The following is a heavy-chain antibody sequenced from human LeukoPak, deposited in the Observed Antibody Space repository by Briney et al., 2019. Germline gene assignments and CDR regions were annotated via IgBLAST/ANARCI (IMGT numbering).Heavy chain of an antibody. Sequence: SETLSLTCTVSGGSISTYYWSWIRQPPGKGLEWIVYIYYGGSTNYNPSLKSRVTISVDTSKNQFSLKLSSVTAADTAMYYCARDGRIAVAGFYYYYGMDVWGQGTTVTVSS. J-gene: IGHJ6*02. V-gene: IGHV4-59*01. CDR2: IYYGGST. D-gene: IGHD6-19*01. CDR1: GGSISTYY. CDR3: ARDGRIAVAGFYYYYGMDV.